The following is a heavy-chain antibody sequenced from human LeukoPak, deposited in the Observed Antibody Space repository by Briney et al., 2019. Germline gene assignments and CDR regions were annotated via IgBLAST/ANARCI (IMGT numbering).Heavy chain of an antibody. CDR1: GFRFSDYW. Sequence: GGSLILSCAASGFRFSDYWMHWVRQGPGKGPEWLSRTSKDGSDTFYADAAKGRFTASRDNAKKTVYLQVTNVRPEDTAVYFCARGGYSGSYYRFSWGQGTLVTVAS. V-gene: IGHV3-74*01. CDR2: TSKDGSDT. CDR3: ARGGYSGSYYRFS. J-gene: IGHJ4*02. D-gene: IGHD6-25*01.